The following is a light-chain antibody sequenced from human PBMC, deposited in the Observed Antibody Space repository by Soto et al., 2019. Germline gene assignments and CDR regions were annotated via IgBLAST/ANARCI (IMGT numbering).Light chain of an antibody. Sequence: ELVVTQSPGILSVSPGERATISCRASPCVSRNLAWYQHKPGQAPPLLIYGASTRATGIPAWFTGSGSATEVTLTISSLQSADFAVYYCQEQSQWPLFTFGPGTKVDIK. V-gene: IGKV3-15*01. CDR3: QEQSQWPLFT. J-gene: IGKJ3*01. CDR2: GAS. CDR1: PCVSRN.